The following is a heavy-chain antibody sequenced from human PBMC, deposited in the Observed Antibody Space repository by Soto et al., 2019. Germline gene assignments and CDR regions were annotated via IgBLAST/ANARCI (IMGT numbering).Heavy chain of an antibody. CDR3: ARDRVGWPPGALDF. CDR2: INSGKDRI. J-gene: IGHJ4*02. Sequence: EVQLVESGGGLVQPGGSLRLSCVASGFTFRAYSINWVRQAPGKGLEWISYINSGKDRIFYADAVRGRFTINRDNTNNSVYLQMSRLRAEDTAIYYCARDRVGWPPGALDFWGQGILVSVSS. D-gene: IGHD3-10*01. CDR1: GFTFRAYS. V-gene: IGHV3-48*01.